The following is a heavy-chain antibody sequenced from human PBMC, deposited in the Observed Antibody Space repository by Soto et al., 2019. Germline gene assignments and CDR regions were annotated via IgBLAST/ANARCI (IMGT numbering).Heavy chain of an antibody. CDR1: GGSFSGNY. CDR2: INHSGST. Sequence: SETLSLTCAVYGGSFSGNYWSWIRQPPGKGLEWIGEINHSGSTNYNPSLRSRVTISVDTSKNQFSLKLSSVTAADTAVYYCARGLRWVAVAGRGGIDYWGQGTLVT. D-gene: IGHD6-19*01. CDR3: ARGLRWVAVAGRGGIDY. J-gene: IGHJ4*02. V-gene: IGHV4-34*01.